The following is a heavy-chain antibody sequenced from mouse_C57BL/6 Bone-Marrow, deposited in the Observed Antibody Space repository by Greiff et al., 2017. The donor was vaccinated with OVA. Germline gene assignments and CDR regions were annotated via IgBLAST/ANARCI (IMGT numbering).Heavy chain of an antibody. CDR2: INPSSGYT. CDR3: AREGPYYFDY. Sequence: VQLQQSGAELARPGASVKMSCKASGYTFTSYTMHWVKQRPGQGLEWIGYINPSSGYTKYNQKFKDKATLTADKSSSTAYMQLSSLTSEDSAVDYCAREGPYYFDYWGQGTTLTVSS. J-gene: IGHJ2*01. V-gene: IGHV1-4*01. D-gene: IGHD3-3*01. CDR1: GYTFTSYT.